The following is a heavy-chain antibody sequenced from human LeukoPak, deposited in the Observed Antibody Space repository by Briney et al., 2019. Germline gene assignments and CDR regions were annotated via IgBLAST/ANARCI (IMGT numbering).Heavy chain of an antibody. V-gene: IGHV3-23*01. CDR2: IGGSGGRT. J-gene: IGHJ4*02. CDR1: GFALTSYS. CDR3: AKEYKGGWPFDY. Sequence: GGSLRLSCAVSGFALTSYSMSWVRQAPGKGLQWVSGIGGSGGRTYYADSMKGRFTISRDTSKNTLYLQMSSLRAEDTAIYYCAKEYKGGWPFDYWGQGTLVAVSS. D-gene: IGHD1-1*01.